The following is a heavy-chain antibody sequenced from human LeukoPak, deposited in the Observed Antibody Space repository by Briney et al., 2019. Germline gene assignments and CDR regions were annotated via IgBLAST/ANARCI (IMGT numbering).Heavy chain of an antibody. D-gene: IGHD2-2*01. V-gene: IGHV4-34*01. CDR2: INHSGST. J-gene: IGHJ4*02. Sequence: SETLSLTCAAYGGSFSGYYWSWIRQPPGKGLEWIGEINHSGSTNYNPSLKSRVTISVDTSKNQFSLKLSSVTAADTAVYYCASFKRGPYCSSTSCHPIDYWGQGTLVTVSS. CDR3: ASFKRGPYCSSTSCHPIDY. CDR1: GGSFSGYY.